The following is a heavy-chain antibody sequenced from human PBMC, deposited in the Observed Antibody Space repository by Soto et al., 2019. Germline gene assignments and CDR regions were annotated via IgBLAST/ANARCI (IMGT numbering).Heavy chain of an antibody. CDR1: GGSISSGDYY. Sequence: SETLSLTCTVSGGSISSGDYYWSWIRQPPGKGLEWIGYIYYSGRTYYNPSLKSRVTISVDTSKNQFSLKLSSVTAADTAVYYGARAPLGYCSGGSYYVPLNWFDPWGQGTLVTVSS. D-gene: IGHD2-15*01. CDR3: ARAPLGYCSGGSYYVPLNWFDP. CDR2: IYYSGRT. V-gene: IGHV4-30-4*02. J-gene: IGHJ5*02.